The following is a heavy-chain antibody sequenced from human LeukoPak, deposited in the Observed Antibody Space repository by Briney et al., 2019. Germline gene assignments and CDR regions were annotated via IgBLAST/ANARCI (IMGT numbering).Heavy chain of an antibody. J-gene: IGHJ4*02. Sequence: PGGSLRLSCAASGFTFSSYAMHWVRQAPGKGLEWVAVISYDGSNKYYADSVEGRFTISRDNSKNTLFLQMDSLRAEDTAVYYCANHLACGSTSCPPFDDWGQGTLVTVSS. D-gene: IGHD2-2*01. CDR3: ANHLACGSTSCPPFDD. CDR1: GFTFSSYA. CDR2: ISYDGSNK. V-gene: IGHV3-30-3*01.